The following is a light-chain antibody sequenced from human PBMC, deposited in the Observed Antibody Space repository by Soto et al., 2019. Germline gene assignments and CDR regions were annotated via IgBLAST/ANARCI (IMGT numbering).Light chain of an antibody. J-gene: IGKJ5*01. CDR2: DAS. V-gene: IGKV3-11*01. CDR1: QSVSSY. CDR3: QQYGSS. Sequence: IVLTQSPAPLSLSPGERATLSCRASQSVSSYLAWYQQKPGQAPRLLIYDASNRATGIPARFSGSGSGTDFTLTISRLEPEEFAVYYCQQYGSSFGQGTRLEIK.